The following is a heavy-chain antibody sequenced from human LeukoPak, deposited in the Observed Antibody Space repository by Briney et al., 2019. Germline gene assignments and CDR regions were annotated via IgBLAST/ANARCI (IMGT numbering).Heavy chain of an antibody. J-gene: IGHJ4*02. Sequence: SGGSLRLSCAASGFTFSSYEMNWVRQAPGKWLEWVSYISSSGSTIYYADSVKGRFTISRDNAKNSLYLQMNSLRAEDTAVYYCARAGGSSWSPIDYWGQGTLVTVSS. D-gene: IGHD6-13*01. CDR1: GFTFSSYE. V-gene: IGHV3-48*03. CDR3: ARAGGSSWSPIDY. CDR2: ISSSGSTI.